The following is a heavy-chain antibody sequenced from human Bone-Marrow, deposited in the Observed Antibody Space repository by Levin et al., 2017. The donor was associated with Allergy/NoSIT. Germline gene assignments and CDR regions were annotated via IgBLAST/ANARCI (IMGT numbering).Heavy chain of an antibody. Sequence: GGSLRLSCAASEFTVSNNYMTWVRQAPGKGLEWVSLFFSVGSTTNADPVRGRFTISRDNSKDTLFLQRNSLRVEDTAVYYCAGYSSHDHWGQGTLVTVSS. J-gene: IGHJ4*02. CDR2: FFSVGST. V-gene: IGHV3-53*01. CDR1: EFTVSNNY. D-gene: IGHD6-19*01. CDR3: AGYSSHDH.